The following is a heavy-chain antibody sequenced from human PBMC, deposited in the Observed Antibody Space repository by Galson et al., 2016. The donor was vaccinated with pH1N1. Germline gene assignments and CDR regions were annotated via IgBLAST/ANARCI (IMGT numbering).Heavy chain of an antibody. D-gene: IGHD3-3*01. CDR2: IYYSGST. J-gene: IGHJ4*02. CDR1: GGSISNTNY. V-gene: IGHV4-39*01. Sequence: SETLSLTCTVSGGSISNTNYWGWIRQPPGKGLEWIGTIYYSGSTYYNPSLKSRVTISLDTAKNQFSLKLSSMTAADTMVYSGARPVGTIFGLVRPTYLDYRVQGTLVTVSS. CDR3: ARPVGTIFGLVRPTYLDY.